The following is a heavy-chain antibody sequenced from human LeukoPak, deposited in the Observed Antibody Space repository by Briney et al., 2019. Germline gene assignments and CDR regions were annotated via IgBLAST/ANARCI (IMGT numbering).Heavy chain of an antibody. V-gene: IGHV4-39*07. Sequence: SETLSLTCTVSGGSISSSSYYWGWIRRPPGKGLEWIGSIYYSGSTYYNPSLKSRVTISVDTSKNQFSLKLSSVTAADTAVYYCARDPTFLWFGEKSEDYWGQGTLVTVSS. CDR1: GGSISSSSYY. J-gene: IGHJ4*02. D-gene: IGHD3-10*01. CDR2: IYYSGST. CDR3: ARDPTFLWFGEKSEDY.